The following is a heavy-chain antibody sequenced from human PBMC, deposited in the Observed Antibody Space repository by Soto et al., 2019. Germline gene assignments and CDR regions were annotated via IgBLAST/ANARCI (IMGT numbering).Heavy chain of an antibody. Sequence: QVQLVQSAAEVKKPGASVKVSCKASGYTFIRYGITWVRQAPGQGLEWMGWISPYNDYTIYAQKLQGRVTMTTDTTTRTTYRELRSLKSAETSVYYCARGGYYDNTWGKLSHYGLDVWGQGTSVTVSS. CDR1: GYTFIRYG. D-gene: IGHD3-16*01. V-gene: IGHV1-18*01. J-gene: IGHJ6*02. CDR3: ARGGYYDNTWGKLSHYGLDV. CDR2: ISPYNDYT.